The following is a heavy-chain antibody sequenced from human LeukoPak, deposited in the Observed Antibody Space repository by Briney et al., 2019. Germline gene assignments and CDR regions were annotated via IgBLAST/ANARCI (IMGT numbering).Heavy chain of an antibody. CDR1: GFTFSSYW. Sequence: GGSLRLSCAASGFTFSSYWMHWVRQAPGKGLVWVSRISTDGSSTSYADSVKGRFTISRDNAENTLYLQMNSLRAEDTAVYYCARGYGWAFDIWGQGTMVTVSS. CDR3: ARGYGWAFDI. D-gene: IGHD5-18*01. CDR2: ISTDGSST. J-gene: IGHJ3*02. V-gene: IGHV3-74*01.